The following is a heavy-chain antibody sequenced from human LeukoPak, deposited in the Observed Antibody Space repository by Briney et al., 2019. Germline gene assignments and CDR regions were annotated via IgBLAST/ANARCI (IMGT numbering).Heavy chain of an antibody. CDR2: IIPIFGAA. J-gene: IGHJ5*02. CDR1: GGTFSSYA. V-gene: IGHV1-69*05. CDR3: ARGPTVTTSWFDP. Sequence: AAVKVSCKASGGTFSSYALSWVRQAPGQGLEWMGGIIPIFGAANYAQKSQGRVTITTDESPSTAYMELSSLRSEYTAVYYCARGPTVTTSWFDPWGQGTLVTVSS. D-gene: IGHD4-17*01.